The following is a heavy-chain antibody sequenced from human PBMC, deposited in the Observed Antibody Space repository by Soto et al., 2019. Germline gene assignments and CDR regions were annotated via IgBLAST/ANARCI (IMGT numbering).Heavy chain of an antibody. CDR3: AKDKGGRYCSRTSCLYSFDY. V-gene: IGHV3-23*01. D-gene: IGHD2-2*01. CDR2: ISGST. CDR1: GFTFNSYA. Sequence: PGGSLRLSCAASGFTFNSYAMSWVRQAPGKGLEWVSTISGSTYYADSVKGRFTISRDNSKNTLYLEMNSLRAEDTAVYYCAKDKGGRYCSRTSCLYSFDYWGQGTLVTVSS. J-gene: IGHJ4*02.